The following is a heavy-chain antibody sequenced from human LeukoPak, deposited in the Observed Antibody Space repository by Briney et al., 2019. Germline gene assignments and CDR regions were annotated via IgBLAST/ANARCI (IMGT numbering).Heavy chain of an antibody. CDR2: ISWNSGSI. J-gene: IGHJ6*02. D-gene: IGHD3-22*01. V-gene: IGHV3-9*01. Sequence: GGSLRLSCAASGFTFDDYAMHWVRQAPGKGLEWVSGISWNSGSIGYADSVKGRFTISRDHAKNSLYLKMNSLGAEDTALFYCAKAPSGGGYYDSSGYYEELDYGMDVWGQGTTVTVSS. CDR1: GFTFDDYA. CDR3: AKAPSGGGYYDSSGYYEELDYGMDV.